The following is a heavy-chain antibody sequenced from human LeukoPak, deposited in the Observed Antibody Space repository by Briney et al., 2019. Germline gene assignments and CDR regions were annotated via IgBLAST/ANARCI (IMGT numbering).Heavy chain of an antibody. V-gene: IGHV3-48*03. J-gene: IGHJ4*02. CDR1: GFTFSSYE. Sequence: GGSLRLSCAASGFTFSSYEMNWVRQAPGKGLEWVSYISSSGSTIYYADSVKGRFTISRDNAKNSLFLQMNSLRAEDTGVYYCVKDTAEIVVVIAPDYWGQGTLVTVSS. D-gene: IGHD2-21*01. CDR3: VKDTAEIVVVIAPDY. CDR2: ISSSGSTI.